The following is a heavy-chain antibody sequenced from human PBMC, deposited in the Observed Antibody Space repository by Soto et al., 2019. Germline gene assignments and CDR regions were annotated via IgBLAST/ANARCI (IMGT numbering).Heavy chain of an antibody. D-gene: IGHD3-22*01. J-gene: IGHJ3*02. Sequence: EASVKVSCKASGGTFSGYAISWVRQAPGQGLEWMGGIIPIFGTANYAQKFQGRVTITADESTSTAYMELSSLRSEDTAVYYCAVEYYYDSSGYATGAFDIWGQGTMVTVSS. CDR2: IIPIFGTA. V-gene: IGHV1-69*13. CDR3: AVEYYYDSSGYATGAFDI. CDR1: GGTFSGYA.